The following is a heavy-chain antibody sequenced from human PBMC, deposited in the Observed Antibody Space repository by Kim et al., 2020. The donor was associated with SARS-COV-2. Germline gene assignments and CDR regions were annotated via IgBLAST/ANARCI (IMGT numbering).Heavy chain of an antibody. CDR2: MFYSGNT. J-gene: IGHJ4*02. V-gene: IGHV4-39*07. D-gene: IGHD6-19*01. Sequence: SETLSLTCTVSGGSISSNNYFWGWIRQPPGKGLEWIVYMFYSGNTFYNPSLKSRVAISVNTSKNQFSLKLNSVTAADTAVYYCATVGRVPGTGGVYFDYWGPGTLVTVSS. CDR1: GGSISSNNYF. CDR3: ATVGRVPGTGGVYFDY.